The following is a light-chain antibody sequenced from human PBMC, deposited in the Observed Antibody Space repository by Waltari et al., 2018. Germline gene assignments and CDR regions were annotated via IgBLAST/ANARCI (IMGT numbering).Light chain of an antibody. V-gene: IGLV1-51*01. CDR1: SFNIGNNY. Sequence: QSVLTQPPSVSAAPGQKVTISCSGSSFNIGNNYVSWYQQLPGTAPKLLIYANDKRPSGIPDRFPGSKSGTSATLGITGLQTGDEADYYCGTWDSSLSAGVFGGGTMLTVL. J-gene: IGLJ2*01. CDR3: GTWDSSLSAGV. CDR2: AND.